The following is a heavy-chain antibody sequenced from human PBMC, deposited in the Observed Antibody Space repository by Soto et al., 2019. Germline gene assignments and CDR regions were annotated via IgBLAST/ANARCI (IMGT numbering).Heavy chain of an antibody. CDR3: ARTDLGNYYYYGMDV. CDR2: ISSSSSYI. J-gene: IGHJ6*02. V-gene: IGHV3-21*01. CDR1: GFTFSSYS. Sequence: EVQLVESGGGLVKPGGSLRLSCAASGFTFSSYSMNWVRQAPGKGLEWVSSISSSSSYIYYADSVKGRFTISRDNAKNSLYLQMNSLRADDTAVYYCARTDLGNYYYYGMDVWGQGTTVTVSS. D-gene: IGHD1-26*01.